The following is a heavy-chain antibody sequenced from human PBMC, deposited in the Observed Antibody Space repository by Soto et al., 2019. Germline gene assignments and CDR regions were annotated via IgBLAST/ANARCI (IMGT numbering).Heavy chain of an antibody. V-gene: IGHV4-39*01. Sequence: KGLEWIGSVYYRGRSYSKSSVKSRVTISVDTSKNQFSLNLNSVTASDTAVYYCAKDRQDSGAYEAGMVPFDHWGQGALVTVSS. J-gene: IGHJ4*02. CDR3: AKDRQDSGAYEAGMVPFDH. D-gene: IGHD1-26*01. CDR2: VYYRGRS.